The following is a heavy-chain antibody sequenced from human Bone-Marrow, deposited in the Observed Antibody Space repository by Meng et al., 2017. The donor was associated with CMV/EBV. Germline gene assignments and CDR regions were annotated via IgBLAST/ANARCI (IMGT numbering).Heavy chain of an antibody. CDR2: INSDGSST. CDR1: GFTFSSYW. J-gene: IGHJ4*02. CDR3: ARAIAAADPCFDY. Sequence: GESLKISCAASGFTFSSYWMHWVRQAPGKGLVWVSRINSDGSSTSYADSVKGRFTISRDNSKNTLYLQMNSMRAEDTAVYYCARAIAAADPCFDYWGQGTLVSVSS. D-gene: IGHD6-13*01. V-gene: IGHV3-74*01.